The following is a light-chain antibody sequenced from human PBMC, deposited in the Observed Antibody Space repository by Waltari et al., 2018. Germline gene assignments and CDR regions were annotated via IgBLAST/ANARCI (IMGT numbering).Light chain of an antibody. J-gene: IGLJ2*01. CDR3: HSHATSITSVI. Sequence: QSALTQPASVSGSPGQSITISSTGTTSDVGNYNLVSCYQHHTAKAPKLILYEVTKRPSGVSNRFSGSKSGNTASLTISGLQADDEADYYCHSHATSITSVIFGGGTKLTVI. V-gene: IGLV2-23*02. CDR2: EVT. CDR1: TSDVGNYNL.